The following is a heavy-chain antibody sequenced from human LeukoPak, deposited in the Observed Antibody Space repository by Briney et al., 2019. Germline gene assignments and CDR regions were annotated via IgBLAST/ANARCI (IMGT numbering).Heavy chain of an antibody. CDR2: IYYSGSA. V-gene: IGHV4-59*01. CDR1: GGSISDYS. CDR3: ARSDSSQVFQH. D-gene: IGHD6-13*01. Sequence: PSETLSLTCTVSGGSISDYSWSWIRQPPGKGLEWIGNIYYSGSANHNPSLKSRVTISLDTSENQFSLKLSSVTAADTAVYYCARSDSSQVFQHWGQGTLVTVSS. J-gene: IGHJ1*01.